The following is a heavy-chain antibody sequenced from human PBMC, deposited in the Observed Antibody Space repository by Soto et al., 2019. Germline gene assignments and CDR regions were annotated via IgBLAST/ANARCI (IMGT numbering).Heavy chain of an antibody. CDR2: INPNSGGT. CDR3: ARGYCTNGVCYEKYYYYYYMDV. CDR1: GYTFTGYY. Sequence: ASVKVSCKASGYTFTGYYMQWVRQAPGQGLEWMGWINPNSGGTNYAQKFQGWVTMTRDTSISTAYMELSRLRSDDTAVYYCARGYCTNGVCYEKYYYYYYMDVWGKGTTVTVSS. D-gene: IGHD2-8*01. J-gene: IGHJ6*03. V-gene: IGHV1-2*04.